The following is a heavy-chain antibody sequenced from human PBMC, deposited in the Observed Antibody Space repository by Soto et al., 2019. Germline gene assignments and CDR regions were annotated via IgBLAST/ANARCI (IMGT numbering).Heavy chain of an antibody. Sequence: SETLSLTCAVYAGSFSGYYWSWVRQPPGKGLEWIGEINHSGSTNYNTSLKSRVTLSVDTSKNQFSVRLNSVTASDTAVYYCAPLSVSLSGPYGIHVWGQGTTVTVSS. V-gene: IGHV4-34*01. CDR1: AGSFSGYY. D-gene: IGHD2-15*01. CDR2: INHSGST. J-gene: IGHJ6*02. CDR3: APLSVSLSGPYGIHV.